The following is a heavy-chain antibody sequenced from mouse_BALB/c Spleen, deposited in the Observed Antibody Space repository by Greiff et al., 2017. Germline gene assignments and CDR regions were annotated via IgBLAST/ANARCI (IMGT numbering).Heavy chain of an antibody. Sequence: EVQGVESGGDLVKPGGSLKLSCAASGFTFSSYGMSWVRQTPDKRLEWVATISSGGSYTYYPDSVKGRFTISRDNAKNTLYLQMSSLKSEDTAMYYCARLWDYWGQGTSVTVSS. CDR1: GFTFSSYG. CDR2: ISSGGSYT. V-gene: IGHV5-6*01. CDR3: ARLWDY. J-gene: IGHJ4*01.